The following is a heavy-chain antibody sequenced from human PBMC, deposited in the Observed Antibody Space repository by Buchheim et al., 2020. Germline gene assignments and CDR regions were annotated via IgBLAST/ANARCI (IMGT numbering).Heavy chain of an antibody. CDR3: ARGQVERPYNNWYDP. CDR1: GGSIVGDGDW. Sequence: QVQLQESGPGLVKPSGTLSLTCTVSGGSIVGDGDWWTWVRQSPGKWPEYIGEIHHSGIIVFHPSFQSRATISLDKSQNQFSLDLYSVTAADSAMYFCARGQVERPYNNWYDPWGQGTL. D-gene: IGHD1-1*01. J-gene: IGHJ5*02. V-gene: IGHV4-4*02. CDR2: IHHSGII.